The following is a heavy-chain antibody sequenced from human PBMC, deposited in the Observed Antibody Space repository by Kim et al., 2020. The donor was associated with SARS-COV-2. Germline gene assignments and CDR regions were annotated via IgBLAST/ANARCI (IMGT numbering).Heavy chain of an antibody. Sequence: TNYKPSLKRRVTISVDTSKNQFSLKLSCVTAAETAVYYCARGPLRSWFDPWGQGTLVTVSS. V-gene: IGHV4-34*01. CDR2: T. CDR3: ARGPLRSWFDP. J-gene: IGHJ5*02. D-gene: IGHD3-10*01.